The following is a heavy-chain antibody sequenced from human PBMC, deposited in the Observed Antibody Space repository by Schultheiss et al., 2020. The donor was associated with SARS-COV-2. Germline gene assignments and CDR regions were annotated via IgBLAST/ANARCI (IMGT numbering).Heavy chain of an antibody. CDR2: IYYSGST. CDR1: GGSISSSSYY. D-gene: IGHD4-23*01. Sequence: SQTLSLTCTVSGGSISSSSYYWGWIRQPPGKGLEWIGYIYYSGSTYYNPSLKSRVTISVDTSKNQFSLKLSSVTAADTAVYYCAREIDVGPGNTAAHFDSWGQGTLVTVSS. V-gene: IGHV4-31*03. CDR3: AREIDVGPGNTAAHFDS. J-gene: IGHJ4*02.